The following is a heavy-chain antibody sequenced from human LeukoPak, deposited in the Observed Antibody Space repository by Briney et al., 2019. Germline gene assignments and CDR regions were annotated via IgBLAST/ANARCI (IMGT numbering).Heavy chain of an antibody. D-gene: IGHD5-18*01. CDR3: ARVGYTYGYGYYFDY. Sequence: SQTLSLTCTVSGGSISSGSYYWSWIRQPAGKGLEWIGRIYTSGSTNYNPSLKSRVTISVDTSKNQFSLKLSSVTAADTAVYYCARVGYTYGYGYYFDYWGQGTLVTVSS. J-gene: IGHJ4*02. CDR2: IYTSGST. V-gene: IGHV4-61*02. CDR1: GGSISSGSYY.